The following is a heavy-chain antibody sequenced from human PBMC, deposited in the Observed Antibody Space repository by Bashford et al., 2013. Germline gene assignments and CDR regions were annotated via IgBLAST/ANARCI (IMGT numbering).Heavy chain of an antibody. CDR1: GFTFSDHY. CDR3: ARRGNFAASDY. V-gene: IGHV3-72*01. J-gene: IGHJ4*02. CDR2: TRNKANSYST. D-gene: IGHD1-7*01. Sequence: GSLRLSCAVSGFTFSDHYMDWVRQAPGKGLEWVGRTRNKANSYSTEYATSVKGRFTISRDESKNSLYLQMNSLETEDTAVYYCARRGNFAASDYWGQGTPVTVSS.